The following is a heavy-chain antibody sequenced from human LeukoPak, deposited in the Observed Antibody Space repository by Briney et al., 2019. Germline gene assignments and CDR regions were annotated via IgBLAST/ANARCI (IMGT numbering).Heavy chain of an antibody. Sequence: GESLLLSCAASGFTVSSTYMTWVRQPPGKGLEWVSTFYSAGSPFYADSVKGRFTISRDSSTNTLFLQMNSLRAEDTAVYYCARDRGGPGRAGYFVDWGQGTQVTVSS. CDR1: GFTVSSTY. J-gene: IGHJ4*02. CDR2: FYSAGSP. V-gene: IGHV3-53*01. D-gene: IGHD5-24*01. CDR3: ARDRGGPGRAGYFVD.